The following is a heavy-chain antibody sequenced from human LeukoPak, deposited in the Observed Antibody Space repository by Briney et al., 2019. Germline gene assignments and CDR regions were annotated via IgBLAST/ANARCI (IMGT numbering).Heavy chain of an antibody. CDR1: GFTFSSYW. CDR3: AREGWPRGIDYYGMDV. CDR2: INSDGGST. D-gene: IGHD3-10*01. Sequence: QAGGSLRLSCAASGFTFSSYWMHWVRQAPGKGLVWVSRINSDGGSTSYADSVKGRFTISRDNAKNSLYLQMNSLRAEDTAVYYCAREGWPRGIDYYGMDVWGQGTTVTVSS. V-gene: IGHV3-74*01. J-gene: IGHJ6*02.